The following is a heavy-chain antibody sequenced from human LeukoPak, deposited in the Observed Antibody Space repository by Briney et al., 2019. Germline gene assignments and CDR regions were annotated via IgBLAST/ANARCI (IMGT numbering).Heavy chain of an antibody. CDR1: GFTFSSYS. CDR3: TRGPDYYDSSGLDY. Sequence: PGGSLRLSCAASGFTFSSYSMNWVRQAPGKGLEWVSSISSSSSYIYYADSVKGRFTISRDNSKNTLYLQMNSLKTEDTAVYYCTRGPDYYDSSGLDYWGQGTLVTVSS. CDR2: ISSSSSYI. V-gene: IGHV3-21*04. D-gene: IGHD3-22*01. J-gene: IGHJ4*02.